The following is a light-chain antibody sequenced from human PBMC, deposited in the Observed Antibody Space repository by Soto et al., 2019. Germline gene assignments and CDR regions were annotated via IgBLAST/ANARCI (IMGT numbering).Light chain of an antibody. V-gene: IGKV1-5*01. J-gene: IGKJ1*01. CDR2: DAS. CDR3: QQSDSWPRT. CDR1: QSISNW. Sequence: DIQMTQSPSTLSASVGDRVTITCRASQSISNWLAWYQQKPGKAPKLLIYDASSLESGVPARFSGSGSGTEFTLTISSLQSEDFAVYYCQQSDSWPRTFGQGTKV.